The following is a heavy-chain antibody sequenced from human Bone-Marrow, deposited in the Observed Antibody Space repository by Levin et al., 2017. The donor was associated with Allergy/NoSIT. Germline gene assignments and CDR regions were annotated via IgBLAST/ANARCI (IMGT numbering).Heavy chain of an antibody. V-gene: IGHV4-39*01. CDR2: IFYTGYT. CDR1: GGSISSSSHF. D-gene: IGHD1-26*01. Sequence: SETLSLTCTVSGGSISSSSHFWGWIRQPPGTGLEWIGSIFYTGYTYYNPSLKSRVTISVDTSKNQFSLKLSSVTASDTAVYFCARHRATAISNGNYYFYAMDVWGQGTTVPVSS. J-gene: IGHJ6*02. CDR3: ARHRATAISNGNYYFYAMDV.